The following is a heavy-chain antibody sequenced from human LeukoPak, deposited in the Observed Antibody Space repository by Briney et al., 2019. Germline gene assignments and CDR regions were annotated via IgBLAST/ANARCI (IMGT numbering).Heavy chain of an antibody. D-gene: IGHD4-11*01. CDR3: ARDLGGTVTTWYYYGMDV. Sequence: GGSLRLSCAASGFTFSSYSMNWVRQAPGKGLEWVSYISSSSSTIYYADSVKGRFTISRDNAKNSLYLQMNCLRAEDTAVYYCARDLGGTVTTWYYYGMDVWGQGTTVTVSS. CDR1: GFTFSSYS. CDR2: ISSSSSTI. V-gene: IGHV3-48*01. J-gene: IGHJ6*02.